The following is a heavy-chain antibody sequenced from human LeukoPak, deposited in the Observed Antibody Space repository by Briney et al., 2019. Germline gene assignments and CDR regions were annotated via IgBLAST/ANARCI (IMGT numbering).Heavy chain of an antibody. V-gene: IGHV3-66*01. CDR2: IYSGGGT. CDR1: GFTFSSYA. J-gene: IGHJ4*02. CDR3: AGGPSYGPFDY. D-gene: IGHD3-10*01. Sequence: GGSLRLSCAASGFTFSSYAMSWVRQAPGQGLEWVSVIYSGGGTKYADSVKGIFTISRDSSKNTLYLQMNSLRAEDTAVYYCAGGPSYGPFDYWGQGTLVTVSS.